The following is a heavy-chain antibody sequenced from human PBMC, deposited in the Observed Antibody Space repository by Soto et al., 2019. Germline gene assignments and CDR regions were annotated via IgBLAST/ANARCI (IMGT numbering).Heavy chain of an antibody. V-gene: IGHV1-69*12. CDR3: ARGASTVVNRHNWYFDL. J-gene: IGHJ2*01. D-gene: IGHD2-21*01. CDR2: IIPIFGTA. CDR1: GGTFSSYA. Sequence: QVQLVQSGAEVKKPGSSVKVSCKASGGTFSSYAISWVRQAPGQGLEWMGGIIPIFGTANYAQKFQGRVTITAXXAXSXXDMELGSLRSEDTAVYYCARGASTVVNRHNWYFDLWGRGTLVTVSS.